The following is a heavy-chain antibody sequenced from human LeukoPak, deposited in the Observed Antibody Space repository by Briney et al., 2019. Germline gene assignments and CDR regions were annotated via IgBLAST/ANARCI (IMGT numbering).Heavy chain of an antibody. CDR3: ARGGYYGSGNDFRFDP. V-gene: IGHV4-59*01. CDR1: GGSISSYY. J-gene: IGHJ5*02. D-gene: IGHD3-10*01. Sequence: SETLSLTCTVSGGSISSYYWSWIRQPAGKGLEWIGFIYYSGSTNNNPSLKSRVTISIDTSKNQFSLRLSSVTAADTAVYYCARGGYYGSGNDFRFDPWGQGTLVTVSS. CDR2: IYYSGST.